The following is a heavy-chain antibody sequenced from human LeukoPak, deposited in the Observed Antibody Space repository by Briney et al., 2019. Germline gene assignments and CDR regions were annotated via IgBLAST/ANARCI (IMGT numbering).Heavy chain of an antibody. Sequence: ASVKVSCKASGYTFTGYYMHWVRQAPGQGLEWMGWISAYNGNTNYAQKLQGRVTMTTDTSTSTAYMELRSLRSDDTAVYYCARDSLNIGYCSSTSCLPPDYWGQGTLVTVSS. CDR1: GYTFTGYY. V-gene: IGHV1-18*04. J-gene: IGHJ4*02. CDR2: ISAYNGNT. CDR3: ARDSLNIGYCSSTSCLPPDY. D-gene: IGHD2-2*03.